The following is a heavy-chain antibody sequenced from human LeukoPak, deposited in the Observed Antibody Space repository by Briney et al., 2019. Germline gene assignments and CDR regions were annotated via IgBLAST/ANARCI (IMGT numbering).Heavy chain of an antibody. CDR3: ARVLAGHNWFDP. D-gene: IGHD3-3*01. J-gene: IGHJ5*02. Sequence: SQTLSLTCAVSGGSISSDDYSWSWIRQPPGKGLEWIGYIYYSGSTYYNPSLKSRVTISVDTSKNQFSLKLSSVTAADTAVYYCARVLAGHNWFDPWGQGTLVTVSS. V-gene: IGHV4-30-4*01. CDR2: IYYSGST. CDR1: GGSISSDDYS.